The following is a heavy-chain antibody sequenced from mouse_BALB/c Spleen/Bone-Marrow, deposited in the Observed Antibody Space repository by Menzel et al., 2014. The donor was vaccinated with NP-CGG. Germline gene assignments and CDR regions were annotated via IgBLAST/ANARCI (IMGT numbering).Heavy chain of an antibody. D-gene: IGHD4-1*01. CDR1: GFTFSSYG. CDR3: ARRGNWDGRAAMDY. J-gene: IGHJ4*01. CDR2: INSGGVNT. Sequence: EVKLEESGGDLVKPGGSLKLSCAASGFTFSSYGMSWVRPTPDKRLEWVATINSGGVNTYYIDSVKGRFTISRDNAKNTLYLQMSSLKSEDTAMYHCARRGNWDGRAAMDYWGQGTSVTVSS. V-gene: IGHV5-6*02.